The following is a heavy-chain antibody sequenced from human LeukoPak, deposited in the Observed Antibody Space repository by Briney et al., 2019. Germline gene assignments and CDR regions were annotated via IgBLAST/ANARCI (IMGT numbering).Heavy chain of an antibody. CDR3: ARKLFWSGYFDY. J-gene: IGHJ4*02. V-gene: IGHV4-30-4*01. CDR1: GGSISSGDYY. D-gene: IGHD3-3*02. CDR2: IYYSGST. Sequence: PSETLSLTCTVSGGSISSGDYYWSWIRQPPGKGLEWIGYIYYSGSTYYNPSLKSRVTISVDTSKNQFSLKLSSVTAADTAVYYCARKLFWSGYFDYWGQGTLVTVSS.